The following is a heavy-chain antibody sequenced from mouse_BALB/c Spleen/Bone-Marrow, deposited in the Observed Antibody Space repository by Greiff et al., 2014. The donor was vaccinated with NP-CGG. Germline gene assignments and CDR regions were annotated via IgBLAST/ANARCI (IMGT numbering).Heavy chain of an antibody. CDR2: INPYNDGT. Sequence: EVQVVESGPELVKPGASVKMSCKASGYTFTAYVMHWVKQKPGQGLEWIGYINPYNDGTKYNEMFKGKATLTSDKSSSTAYMELCSLTSEESAVYYCAKEGGLQRGDYYDMDYWGQGTSVTVSS. D-gene: IGHD1-1*01. CDR3: AKEGGLQRGDYYDMDY. CDR1: GYTFTAYV. V-gene: IGHV1-14*01. J-gene: IGHJ4*01.